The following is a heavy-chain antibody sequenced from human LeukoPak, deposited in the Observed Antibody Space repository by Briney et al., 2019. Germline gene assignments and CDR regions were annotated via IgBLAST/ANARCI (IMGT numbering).Heavy chain of an antibody. J-gene: IGHJ3*02. CDR2: IYYSGST. D-gene: IGHD1-26*01. V-gene: IGHV4-59*11. CDR3: ARGVRPRSAFDI. CDR1: GGSISSHY. Sequence: SETLSLTCTVSGGSISSHYWSWIRQPPGKGLEWIGYIYYSGSTNYNPSLKSRVTISVDTSKNQFSLKLSSVTAADAAVYYCARGVRPRSAFDIWGQGTMVTVSS.